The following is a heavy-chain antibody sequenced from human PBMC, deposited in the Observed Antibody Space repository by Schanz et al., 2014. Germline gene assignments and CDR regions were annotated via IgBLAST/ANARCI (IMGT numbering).Heavy chain of an antibody. CDR2: ISVYTGNT. CDR3: AKAEYDILTDSYSRLDP. J-gene: IGHJ5*02. CDR1: GYTFTTYA. Sequence: QVQLVQSGAEVKKPGASVRVSCKASGYTFTTYAMSWVRQAPGQGLEWVGWISVYTGNTKYPQKVQGRVTMTADTSTNTAYMELRSLRSDDTAVYYCAKAEYDILTDSYSRLDPSGQGTLXTVSS. V-gene: IGHV1-18*01. D-gene: IGHD3-9*01.